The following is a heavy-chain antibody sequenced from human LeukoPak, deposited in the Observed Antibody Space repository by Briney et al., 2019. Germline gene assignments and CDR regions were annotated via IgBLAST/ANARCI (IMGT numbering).Heavy chain of an antibody. V-gene: IGHV1-69*17. CDR2: IIPIFGIA. J-gene: IGHJ4*02. D-gene: IGHD3-22*01. CDR1: GGTFSSYA. CDR3: ARGGYYYDSSGYYPYYFDY. Sequence: GSSVKVSCKASGGTFSSYAISWVRQAPGQGLEWMGGIIPIFGIANYAQKFQGRVTITADKSTSTAYMELSSLRSEDTAVYYCARGGYYYDSSGYYPYYFDYWGQGTLVTVSS.